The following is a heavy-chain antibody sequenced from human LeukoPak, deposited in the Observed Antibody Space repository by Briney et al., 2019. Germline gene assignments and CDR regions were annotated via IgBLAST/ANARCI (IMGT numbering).Heavy chain of an antibody. CDR2: IYHSGST. CDR3: AREAGYGVIAD. J-gene: IGHJ4*02. Sequence: PSETLSLTCTVSGVSISSGGYYWSWIRQPPGKGLEWIGYIYHSGSTYYNPSLKSRVTISVDTSKNQFSLKLSSVTAADTAVYYCAREAGYGVIADWGQGTLVTVSS. CDR1: GVSISSGGYY. V-gene: IGHV4-30-2*01. D-gene: IGHD3-9*01.